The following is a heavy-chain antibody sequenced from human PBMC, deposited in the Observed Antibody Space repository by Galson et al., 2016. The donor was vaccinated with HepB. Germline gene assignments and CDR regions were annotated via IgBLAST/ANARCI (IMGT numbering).Heavy chain of an antibody. CDR3: AKVDRVGATAPFDAFDI. CDR2: ISGSGRST. J-gene: IGHJ3*02. V-gene: IGHV3-23*01. CDR1: GFTFSSYV. Sequence: SLRLSCAASGFTFSSYVINWVRQAPGKGLEWVSAISGSGRSTYYADSVKGRFTISRDNSKNTLNVQMNSMRAEDTAVYFCAKVDRVGATAPFDAFDIWGQGTVVTVSS. D-gene: IGHD1-26*01.